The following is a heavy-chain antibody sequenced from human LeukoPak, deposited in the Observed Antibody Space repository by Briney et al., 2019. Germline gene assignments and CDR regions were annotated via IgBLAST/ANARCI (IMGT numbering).Heavy chain of an antibody. Sequence: VASVKVSCKASRGTFSNYAISWVRQAAGQGVEWMGGIIPIFGTGNYAQKFQGRVTITAHESTSTAYTELSRLRSEDTAVYYCVRDRTSSLYYDSTKGAFDIWGQGTMVTVPS. D-gene: IGHD3-22*01. J-gene: IGHJ3*02. V-gene: IGHV1-69*13. CDR2: IIPIFGTG. CDR1: RGTFSNYA. CDR3: VRDRTSSLYYDSTKGAFDI.